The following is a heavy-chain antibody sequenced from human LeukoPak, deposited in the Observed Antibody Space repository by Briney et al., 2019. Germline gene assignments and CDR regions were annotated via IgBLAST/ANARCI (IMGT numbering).Heavy chain of an antibody. V-gene: IGHV4-59*07. CDR1: GGSISSYY. CDR3: ARGADSSGYYSIFYFDY. CDR2: IYYSGST. D-gene: IGHD3-22*01. J-gene: IGHJ4*02. Sequence: SDTLSLTCTVSGGSISSYYWNWIRQPPGKGLEWIGYIYYSGSTNYNPSLKSRITISVDTSKSQFSLKLSSVTAADTAVYYCARGADSSGYYSIFYFDYWGQGTLVTVSS.